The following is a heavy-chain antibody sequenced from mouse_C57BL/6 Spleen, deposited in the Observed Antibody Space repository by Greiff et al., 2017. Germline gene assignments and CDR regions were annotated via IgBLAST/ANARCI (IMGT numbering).Heavy chain of an antibody. CDR1: GYTFTSYW. J-gene: IGHJ4*01. D-gene: IGHD2-4*01. CDR2: IYPGSGST. CDR3: ARLEDYDGNYYAMDY. V-gene: IGHV1-55*01. Sequence: QVQLQQPGAELVMPGASVKLSCKASGYTFTSYWITWVKQRPGQGLEWIGDIYPGSGSTNYNEKFKSKATLTVDTSSSTAYMQLSSLTSEDSAVYYCARLEDYDGNYYAMDYWGQGTSVTVSS.